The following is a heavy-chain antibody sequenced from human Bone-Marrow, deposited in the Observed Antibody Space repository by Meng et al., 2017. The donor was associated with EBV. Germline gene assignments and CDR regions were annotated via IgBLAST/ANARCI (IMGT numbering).Heavy chain of an antibody. J-gene: IGHJ4*02. D-gene: IGHD3-10*01. Sequence: QVEVVESGAGGERPGSAVKVSCKASGGAFSNSAISWVRQAPGQGLEWMGGFIPILGTPNYAQKYQDRVTITADESTSTAYMELSGLRSEDTAVYYCARESGRGYTPDFWGQGTLVTVSS. CDR3: ARESGRGYTPDF. CDR2: FIPILGTP. V-gene: IGHV1-69*01. CDR1: GGAFSNSA.